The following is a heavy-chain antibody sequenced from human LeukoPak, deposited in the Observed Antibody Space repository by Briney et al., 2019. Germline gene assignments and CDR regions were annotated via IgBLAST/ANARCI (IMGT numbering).Heavy chain of an antibody. CDR3: ARDESWDYYDSSGYIHNWFDP. CDR2: INAGNGNT. CDR1: GYTFTSYA. J-gene: IGHJ5*02. V-gene: IGHV1-3*01. Sequence: ASVKVSCKASGYTFTSYAMHWVRQAPGQRLERMGWINAGNGNTKYSQKFQGRVTITRDTSASTAYMELSSLRSEDTAVYYCARDESWDYYDSSGYIHNWFDPWGQGTLVTVSS. D-gene: IGHD3-22*01.